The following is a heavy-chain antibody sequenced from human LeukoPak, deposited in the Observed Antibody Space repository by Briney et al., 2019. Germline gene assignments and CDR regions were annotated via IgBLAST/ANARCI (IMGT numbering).Heavy chain of an antibody. CDR1: GGSISSGGYY. J-gene: IGHJ4*02. V-gene: IGHV4-31*03. Sequence: NPSETLSLTCTVSGGSISSGGYYWSWIRQHPGKGLEWIGYIYYSGSTYNNPSLKSRITMSVDTSKNQFSLKLSSVTAADTAVYYCARREMATNGRRSVDFWGQGTLVTVSS. CDR2: IYYSGST. CDR3: ARREMATNGRRSVDF. D-gene: IGHD5-24*01.